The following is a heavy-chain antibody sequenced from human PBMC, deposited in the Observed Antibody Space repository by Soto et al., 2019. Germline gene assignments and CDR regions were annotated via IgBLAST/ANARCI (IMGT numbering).Heavy chain of an antibody. Sequence: EVQLVESGGGLVQPGGSLRLSCAASGFTFSSYEMNWVRQAPGKGLEWVSYISSSGSTIYYADSVKGRFTISRDNAKNSLYLQMNSLRAEDTAVYYCASRLSTTGTTHLYWGQGTLVTVSS. CDR1: GFTFSSYE. J-gene: IGHJ4*02. CDR3: ASRLSTTGTTHLY. D-gene: IGHD1-1*01. CDR2: ISSSGSTI. V-gene: IGHV3-48*03.